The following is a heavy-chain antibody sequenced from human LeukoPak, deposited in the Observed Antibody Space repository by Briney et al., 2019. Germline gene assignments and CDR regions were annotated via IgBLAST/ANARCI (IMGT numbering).Heavy chain of an antibody. CDR1: GFTFSSYS. D-gene: IGHD2-21*01. CDR2: ISSSSSTT. Sequence: GGSLRLSCAASGFTFSSYSMNWVRQAPGKGLEWVSYISSSSSTTYYADSVKGRFTISRDNAKNSLYLQMNSLRAEDTAVYYCVRDNPRCCGVIPANIDDYWGQGTLVTVSS. CDR3: VRDNPRCCGVIPANIDDY. J-gene: IGHJ4*02. V-gene: IGHV3-48*04.